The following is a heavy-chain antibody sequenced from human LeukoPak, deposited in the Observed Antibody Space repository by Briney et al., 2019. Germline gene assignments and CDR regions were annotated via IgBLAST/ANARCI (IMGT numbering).Heavy chain of an antibody. CDR2: MSTDGINK. CDR3: AKDLIAYCGGDCYLDY. V-gene: IGHV3-30-3*01. CDR1: GFTFSIYA. J-gene: IGHJ4*02. Sequence: GGSLRLSCEASGFTFSIYAMHWVRQAPGKGLEWVAAMSTDGINKLYAESVKGRFTVSRDNSKNTLYLQMSGLRAEDTAVYYCAKDLIAYCGGDCYLDYWGQGTLVTVSS. D-gene: IGHD2-21*02.